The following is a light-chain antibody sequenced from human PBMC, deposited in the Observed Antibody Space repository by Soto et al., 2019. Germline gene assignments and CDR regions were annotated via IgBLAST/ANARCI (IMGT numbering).Light chain of an antibody. Sequence: EIVLTQSPDTLSLSPGEGATLSCRASQTATSSYLAWYQQKPGQAPRLLIYGTTTRATGIPDRFSGSGSGTDVTLTISGREPEDFAVYYCQHYTDSLWTFGKGTKVDI. CDR1: QTATSSY. CDR2: GTT. J-gene: IGKJ1*01. V-gene: IGKV3-20*01. CDR3: QHYTDSLWT.